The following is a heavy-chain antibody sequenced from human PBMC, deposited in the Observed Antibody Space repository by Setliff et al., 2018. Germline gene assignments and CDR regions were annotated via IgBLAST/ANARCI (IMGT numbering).Heavy chain of an antibody. CDR2: IFYSGST. CDR1: GGSMSNCY. J-gene: IGHJ3*02. V-gene: IGHV4-59*08. CDR3: VRHIIIRSPTTSNAFDI. Sequence: PSETLSLTCTVSGGSMSNCYWSWIRQPPGRGMEWIGYIFYSGSTSYIPSLKSRASISIDTSKNQFSLKLSSVTAADTAVYYCVRHIIIRSPTTSNAFDIWGQGTMVTVSS. D-gene: IGHD3-3*01.